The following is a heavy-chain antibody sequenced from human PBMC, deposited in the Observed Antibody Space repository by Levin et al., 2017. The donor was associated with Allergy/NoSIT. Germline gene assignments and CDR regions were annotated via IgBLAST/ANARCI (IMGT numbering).Heavy chain of an antibody. V-gene: IGHV5-51*01. CDR1: GYSFTNYW. D-gene: IGHD6-19*01. J-gene: IGHJ4*02. CDR2: THPGTSET. Sequence: GGSLRLSCTTSGYSFTNYWIGWVSQMPGKGLEWIGVTHPGTSETRYGPSFQGHVTISVDKSVSTTYLQWSSLEASDTAMYYCARHGDGSGWDTGDYWGQGTLVTVSS. CDR3: ARHGDGSGWDTGDY.